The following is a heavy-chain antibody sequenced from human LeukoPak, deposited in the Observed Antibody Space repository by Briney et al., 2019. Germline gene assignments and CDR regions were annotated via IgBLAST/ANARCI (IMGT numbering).Heavy chain of an antibody. CDR1: GYTFTSYG. Sequence: ASVKVSCKASGYTFTSYGISWVRQAPGQGLEWMGWISAYNGNTNYAQKLQGRVTMTTDTSTSTAYMELRSLRSDDTAVYYCAREPNYYDSSGYLDYWGQGTLVTVSS. J-gene: IGHJ4*02. V-gene: IGHV1-18*01. D-gene: IGHD3-22*01. CDR3: AREPNYYDSSGYLDY. CDR2: ISAYNGNT.